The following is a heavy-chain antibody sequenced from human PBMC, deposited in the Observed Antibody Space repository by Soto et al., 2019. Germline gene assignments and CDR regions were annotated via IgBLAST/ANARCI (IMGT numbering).Heavy chain of an antibody. CDR3: AKSLSSGWYIKGYFDY. CDR1: GFTFSSYA. J-gene: IGHJ4*02. Sequence: GGSLRLSCAASGFTFSSYAMSWVRQAPGKGLEWVSAISGSGGSTYYADSVKGRFTISRDNSKNTLYLQMNSLRAEDTAVYYCAKSLSSGWYIKGYFDYWGQGTLVTVSS. D-gene: IGHD6-19*01. V-gene: IGHV3-23*01. CDR2: ISGSGGST.